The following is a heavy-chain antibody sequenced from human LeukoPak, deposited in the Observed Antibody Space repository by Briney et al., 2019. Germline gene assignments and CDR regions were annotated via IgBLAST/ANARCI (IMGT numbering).Heavy chain of an antibody. CDR3: ARDRSGYYYDSSGYPVLFDY. J-gene: IGHJ4*02. CDR1: GFTFSDYY. D-gene: IGHD3-22*01. Sequence: PGGSLRLSCAASGFTFSDYYMSWIRQAPGKGLEWVSYISSSGSTIYYADSVKGRFTISRVNAKNSLYLQMNSLRAEDTAVYYCARDRSGYYYDSSGYPVLFDYWGQGTLVTVSS. CDR2: ISSSGSTI. V-gene: IGHV3-11*01.